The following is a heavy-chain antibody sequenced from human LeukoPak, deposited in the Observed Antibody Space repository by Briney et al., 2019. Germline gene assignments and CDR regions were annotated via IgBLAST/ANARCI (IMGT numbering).Heavy chain of an antibody. J-gene: IGHJ3*02. CDR3: ASLPRYCSGGTCRDTFDI. D-gene: IGHD2-15*01. Sequence: PSETLSLTCAVSGGSIITSSYYWGWIRQPPGKGLEWIGSIYYSGSTYYNPSLKSRVTISVDTSKSQFSLKLSSVTAADTAMYYCASLPRYCSGGTCRDTFDIWGQGTMVTVSS. CDR2: IYYSGST. CDR1: GGSIITSSYY. V-gene: IGHV4-39*01.